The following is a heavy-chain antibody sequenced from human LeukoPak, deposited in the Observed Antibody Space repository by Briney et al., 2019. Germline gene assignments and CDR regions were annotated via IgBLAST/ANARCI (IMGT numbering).Heavy chain of an antibody. V-gene: IGHV4-59*12. J-gene: IGHJ6*02. CDR3: ARGRPVAVAGTGGDYYNYYGMDV. CDR1: GGSISSYY. D-gene: IGHD6-19*01. Sequence: SETLSLTCTVSGGSISSYYWSWIRQPPGKGLEWIGYIYYSGSTNYNPSLKSRVTISVDTSKNQFSLNLSSVTAADTAIYYCARGRPVAVAGTGGDYYNYYGMDVWGLGTTVTVSS. CDR2: IYYSGST.